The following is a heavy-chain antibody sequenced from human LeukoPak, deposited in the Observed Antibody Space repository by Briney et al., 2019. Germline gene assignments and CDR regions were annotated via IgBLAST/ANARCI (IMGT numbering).Heavy chain of an antibody. Sequence: SETLSLTCAVYGGSFSGYYWSWIRQPQGEGLEWNGEINHSGSTNYNPSLKSRVTISVDTSKNQFSLKLSSVTAADTAVYYCARDPDYCSGGSCYSGSVYYYGMDVWGQGTTVTVSS. CDR1: GGSFSGYY. V-gene: IGHV4-34*01. D-gene: IGHD2-15*01. J-gene: IGHJ6*02. CDR2: INHSGST. CDR3: ARDPDYCSGGSCYSGSVYYYGMDV.